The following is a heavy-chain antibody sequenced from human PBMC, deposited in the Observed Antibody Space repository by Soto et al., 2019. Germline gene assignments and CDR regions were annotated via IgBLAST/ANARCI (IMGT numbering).Heavy chain of an antibody. J-gene: IGHJ6*02. Sequence: EVKLVESGGGLVKPGGSLRLSCAASGFTFSSYGMNWVRQAPGKGLEWVSSITSSSTYIYHADSVKGRSTISRDNARNSLYLQMNSLRAEDTAVYYCARDTGSPGWNGHYHYGMDVWGQGTTVTVSS. CDR2: ITSSSTYI. CDR3: ARDTGSPGWNGHYHYGMDV. CDR1: GFTFSSYG. D-gene: IGHD1-1*01. V-gene: IGHV3-21*01.